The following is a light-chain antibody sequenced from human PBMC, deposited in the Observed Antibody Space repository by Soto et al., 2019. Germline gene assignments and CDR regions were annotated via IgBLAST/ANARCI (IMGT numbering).Light chain of an antibody. CDR3: QQRGNWPPWT. J-gene: IGKJ1*01. CDR1: QSVKNY. CDR2: GAT. V-gene: IGKV3-11*01. Sequence: EIVLTQSPATLSLSPGERATLSCRASQSVKNYLAWYQHKPGQAPRLLIYGATNRATGIPARFSGSGSGTDVTLTISSLEADDFAVYYCQQRGNWPPWTFGQGTKVEIK.